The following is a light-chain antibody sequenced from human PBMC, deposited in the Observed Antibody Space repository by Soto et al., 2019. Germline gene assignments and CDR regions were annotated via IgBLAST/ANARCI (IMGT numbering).Light chain of an antibody. J-gene: IGKJ1*01. Sequence: DIQMAQSPSTLSASLVERVTITCRASQSISNWLAWYQQKPGKAPKLLVYGAAYLESGVPSRFSGSGSGTDFTLTISSLQPDDFATYYCQQYNSYSRTFGQGTKVDIK. CDR3: QQYNSYSRT. CDR2: GAA. CDR1: QSISNW. V-gene: IGKV1-5*01.